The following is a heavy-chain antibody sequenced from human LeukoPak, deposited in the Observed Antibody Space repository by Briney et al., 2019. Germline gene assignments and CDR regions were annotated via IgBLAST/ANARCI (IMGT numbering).Heavy chain of an antibody. J-gene: IGHJ4*02. CDR1: GYTFTSYD. Sequence: ASVKVSCKASGYTFTSYDINWVRQATGQGLEWMGWMNPNSGNTGYAQKFQGRVTMTRNTSISTAYMELSSLRSEDAAVYYCARTGMTYYYDSSGYYYDYWGQGTLVTVSS. D-gene: IGHD3-22*01. CDR2: MNPNSGNT. CDR3: ARTGMTYYYDSSGYYYDY. V-gene: IGHV1-8*01.